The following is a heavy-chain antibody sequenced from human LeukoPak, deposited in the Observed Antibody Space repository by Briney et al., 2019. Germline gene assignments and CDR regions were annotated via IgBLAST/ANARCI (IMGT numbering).Heavy chain of an antibody. CDR2: ISSSSSYI. J-gene: IGHJ4*01. CDR3: ARGYGSGSGDY. Sequence: GGSLRLSCEASGFTFSSYTMNWVRQAPGKGLEWVSSISSSSSYIYYADSLKGRFTISRDNAKNSLYLQMNSLRPEDTAVYYCARGYGSGSGDYWGHGTLVTVSS. CDR1: GFTFSSYT. V-gene: IGHV3-21*01. D-gene: IGHD3-10*01.